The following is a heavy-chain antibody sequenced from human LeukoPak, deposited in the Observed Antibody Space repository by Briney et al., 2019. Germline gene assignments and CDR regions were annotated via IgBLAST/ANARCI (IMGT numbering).Heavy chain of an antibody. CDR1: GFTFSSYG. D-gene: IGHD7-27*01. V-gene: IGHV3-23*01. J-gene: IGHJ4*02. CDR3: GRGHWGLDY. CDR2: IIGSGSST. Sequence: GGTLRLSCAASGFTFSSYGMSWVRQAPGKGLQWVSVIIGSGSSTYYADSVKGRFTISRDNAKSSLYLQMNSLRAEDTAVYYCGRGHWGLDYWGQGALVTVSS.